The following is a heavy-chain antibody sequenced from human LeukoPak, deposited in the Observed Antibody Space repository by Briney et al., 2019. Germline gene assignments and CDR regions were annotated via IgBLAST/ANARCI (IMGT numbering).Heavy chain of an antibody. D-gene: IGHD6-19*01. V-gene: IGHV1-69*04. Sequence: SVKVSCKASGGTFSSYAISWVRQAPGQGLEWMGRIIPILGIANYAQKFQGRVTITADKSTSTAYMELSSLRSEDTAVYYCASHLLAVADTGLDYWGQGTLVTVSS. CDR1: GGTFSSYA. CDR3: ASHLLAVADTGLDY. CDR2: IIPILGIA. J-gene: IGHJ4*02.